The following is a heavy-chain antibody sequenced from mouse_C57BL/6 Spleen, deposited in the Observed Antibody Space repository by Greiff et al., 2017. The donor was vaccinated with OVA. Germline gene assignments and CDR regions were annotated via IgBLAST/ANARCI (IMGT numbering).Heavy chain of an antibody. CDR3: AGYYSNYVGFAY. D-gene: IGHD2-5*01. J-gene: IGHJ3*01. Sequence: EVHLVESGPGLVKPSQSLSLTCSVTGYSITSGYYWNWIRQFPGNKLEWMGYISYDGSNNYNPSLKNRISITRDTSKNQFFLKLNSVTTEDTATYYCAGYYSNYVGFAYWGQGTLVTVSA. CDR2: ISYDGSN. CDR1: GYSITSGYY. V-gene: IGHV3-6*01.